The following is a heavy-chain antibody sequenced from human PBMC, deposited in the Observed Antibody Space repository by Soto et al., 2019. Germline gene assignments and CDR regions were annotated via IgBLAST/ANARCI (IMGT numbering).Heavy chain of an antibody. V-gene: IGHV4-31*03. CDR3: ARERFVDYYCSGSYFIDY. Sequence: QVQLQESGPGLVKPSQTLSLTCTVSGGSISSGGYYWSWIRQHPGKGLEWIGYIYYSGSTYYNPSLKSRVTISVDTSKNQFSLKLSSVTAADTAVYYCARERFVDYYCSGSYFIDYWGQGTLVTVSS. CDR2: IYYSGST. D-gene: IGHD3-10*01. J-gene: IGHJ4*02. CDR1: GGSISSGGYY.